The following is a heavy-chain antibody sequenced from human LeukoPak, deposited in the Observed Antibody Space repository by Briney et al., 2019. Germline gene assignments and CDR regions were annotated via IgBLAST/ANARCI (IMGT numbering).Heavy chain of an antibody. D-gene: IGHD2-21*02. CDR2: IIPIFGTA. Sequence: SVKVSCNASGGTFSSYAISWVRQAPGQGLEWMGGIIPIFGTANYAQKFQGRVTITTDESTSTAYMELSSLRSEDTAVYYCARDRYCGGDCSDYWGQGTLVTVSS. V-gene: IGHV1-69*05. CDR3: ARDRYCGGDCSDY. J-gene: IGHJ4*02. CDR1: GGTFSSYA.